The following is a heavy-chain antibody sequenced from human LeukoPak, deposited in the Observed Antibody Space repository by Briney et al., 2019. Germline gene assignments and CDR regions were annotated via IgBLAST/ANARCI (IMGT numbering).Heavy chain of an antibody. CDR2: IYLSGST. D-gene: IGHD2-15*01. J-gene: IGHJ4*02. CDR1: GGSFNSSSFF. V-gene: IGHV4-39*01. CDR3: ARQTVLPATHFDF. Sequence: SETLSLTCTVSGGSFNSSSFFWGWIRQPPGKGLEWIGSIYLSGSTLYNPSLKSRLIMSVDTSKNQSSLKLTSVTAADTAMYYCARQTVLPATHFDFWGQGTLVTVS.